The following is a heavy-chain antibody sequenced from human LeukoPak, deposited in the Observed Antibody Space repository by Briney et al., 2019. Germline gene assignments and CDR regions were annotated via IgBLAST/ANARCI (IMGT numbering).Heavy chain of an antibody. Sequence: SETLSLTCTVSGGSISSYYWSWIRQPPGKGLEWIGYIYYSGSTNYNPSLKSRVAISVDTSKNQFSLKLTSVTAADTAVYYCARHRPPLISEFDYWGQGTLVTVSS. CDR1: GGSISSYY. CDR3: ARHRPPLISEFDY. J-gene: IGHJ4*02. D-gene: IGHD1-14*01. CDR2: IYYSGST. V-gene: IGHV4-59*08.